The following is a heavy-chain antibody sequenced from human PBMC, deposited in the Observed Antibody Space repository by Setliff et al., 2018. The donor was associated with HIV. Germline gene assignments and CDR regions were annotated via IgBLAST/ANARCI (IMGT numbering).Heavy chain of an antibody. CDR3: ARLSGDYYYFDY. CDR2: IYYSGST. Sequence: NPSETLSLTCTVSGGSISSGTYYWSWIRQHPGKGLEWIGYIYYSGSTYYNPSLKSRVTISVDTSRNQFSLKLTSVTAADTAVYYCARLSGDYYYFDYWGQGTLVTVSS. V-gene: IGHV4-31*03. J-gene: IGHJ4*02. D-gene: IGHD2-21*02. CDR1: GGSISSGTYY.